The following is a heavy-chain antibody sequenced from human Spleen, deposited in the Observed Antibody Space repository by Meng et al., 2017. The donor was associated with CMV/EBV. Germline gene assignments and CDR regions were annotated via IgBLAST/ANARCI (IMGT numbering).Heavy chain of an antibody. V-gene: IGHV3-7*01. J-gene: IGHJ6*02. CDR3: ARDEPACSSTSCYYYYYGMDV. Sequence: GGSLRLSCAASGFTFSSYWMSWVRQAPGKGLEWVANIKQDGSEKYYVDSVKGRFTISRDNAKNSLYLQMNSLRAEDTAVYYCARDEPACSSTSCYYYYYGMDVWGQGTTVTVSS. D-gene: IGHD2-2*01. CDR2: IKQDGSEK. CDR1: GFTFSSYW.